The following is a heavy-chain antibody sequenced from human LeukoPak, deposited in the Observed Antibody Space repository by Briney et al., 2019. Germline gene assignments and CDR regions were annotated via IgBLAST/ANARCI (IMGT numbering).Heavy chain of an antibody. J-gene: IGHJ4*02. CDR1: GYTFTSYD. CDR2: MNPNSGNA. CDR3: GRPLQRGSWTQRALDY. V-gene: IGHV1-8*01. D-gene: IGHD3-10*01. Sequence: ASVNVSCKASGYTFTSYDISWVRQATGQGLEWMGWMNPNSGNAGYAQRFQGRATMTRNNSISTAYMELTSLRSEDTAVYYCGRPLQRGSWTQRALDYWGQGTLVTVSS.